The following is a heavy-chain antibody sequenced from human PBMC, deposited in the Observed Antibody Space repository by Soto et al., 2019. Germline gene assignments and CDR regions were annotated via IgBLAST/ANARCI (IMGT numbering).Heavy chain of an antibody. J-gene: IGHJ4*02. CDR1: GGSISSSSYY. CDR3: ARPRTMVRGPIDY. CDR2: IYYSGST. Sequence: QLQLQESGPGLVKPSETLSLTCTVSGGSISSSSYYWGWIRQPPGKGLEWIGSIYYSGSTYYNPSLKSRVTISVDTSKNQFSLKLSSVTAADTAVYYCARPRTMVRGPIDYWGQGTLVTVSS. V-gene: IGHV4-39*01. D-gene: IGHD3-10*01.